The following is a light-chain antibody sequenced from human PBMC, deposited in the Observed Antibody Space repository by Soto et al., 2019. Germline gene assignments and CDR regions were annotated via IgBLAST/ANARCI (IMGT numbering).Light chain of an antibody. J-gene: IGLJ3*02. CDR2: LNNDGSH. V-gene: IGLV4-69*01. CDR1: SGHSSYA. CDR3: KTWGTGTWV. Sequence: QSVLTQSPSASASLGASVKLTCTLSSGHSSYAIAWHQQQPEKGPRYLMKLNNDGSHSKGDGIPDRFSGSSSGAERYLTISSLQSEDEADYYCKTWGTGTWVFGGGTKLTVL.